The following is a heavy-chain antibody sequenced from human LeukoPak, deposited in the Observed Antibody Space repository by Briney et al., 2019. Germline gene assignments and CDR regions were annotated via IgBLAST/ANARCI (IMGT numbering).Heavy chain of an antibody. D-gene: IGHD3-22*01. Sequence: SETLSLTCTVSGDSISSRVYYWTWLRQPPGKGLEWIGSIYHSGSTYYNPSLKSRLTISADTSKNQFSLKLSSVTAADTAVYYCAREGLDFYYDSSGSHYWGQGTLVTVSS. V-gene: IGHV4-38-2*02. CDR3: AREGLDFYYDSSGSHY. J-gene: IGHJ4*02. CDR1: GDSISSRVYY. CDR2: IYHSGST.